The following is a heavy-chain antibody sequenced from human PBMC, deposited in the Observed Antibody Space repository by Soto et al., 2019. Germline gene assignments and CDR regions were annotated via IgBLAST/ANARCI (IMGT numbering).Heavy chain of an antibody. CDR2: IYHSGST. CDR3: ARGVVVAARYFDL. CDR1: SGSISSSNW. V-gene: IGHV4-4*02. J-gene: IGHJ2*01. D-gene: IGHD2-15*01. Sequence: LSLTCAVSSGSISSSNWWSWVRQPPGKGLEWIGEIYHSGSTNYNPSLKSRVTISVDKSKNQFSLKLSSVTAADTAVYYCARGVVVAARYFDLWGRGTLVTVPS.